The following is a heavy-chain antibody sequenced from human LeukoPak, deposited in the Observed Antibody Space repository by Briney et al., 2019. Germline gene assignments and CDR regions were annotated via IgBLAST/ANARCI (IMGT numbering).Heavy chain of an antibody. CDR3: ARALAGGWFDP. V-gene: IGHV1-2*04. CDR1: GYTFTGYY. CDR2: INPNSGGT. D-gene: IGHD6-19*01. J-gene: IGHJ5*02. Sequence: ASVKVSCKTSGYTFTGYYMHWVRQAPGQGLEWMGWINPNSGGTNYAQKFQGWVTMTRDSSISTAYMELSRLRSDDTAVYYCARALAGGWFDPWGQGTLVTVSS.